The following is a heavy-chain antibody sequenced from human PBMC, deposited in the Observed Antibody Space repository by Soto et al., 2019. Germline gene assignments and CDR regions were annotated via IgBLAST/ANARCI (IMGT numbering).Heavy chain of an antibody. J-gene: IGHJ4*02. V-gene: IGHV4-39*01. CDR3: ASTFGVVIPDY. Sequence: QLQLQESGPGLVKPSETLSLTCTVSGGSISSSSYYWGWIRQPPGKGLEWIGRIYYSGSTYYYPSLKCRVTISVDTSKNQFSLKLSSVTAADTAVYYCASTFGVVIPDYWGQGTLVTVSS. D-gene: IGHD3-3*01. CDR2: IYYSGST. CDR1: GGSISSSSYY.